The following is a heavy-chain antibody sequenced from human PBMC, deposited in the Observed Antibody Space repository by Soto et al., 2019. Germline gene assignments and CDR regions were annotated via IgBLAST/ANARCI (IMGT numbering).Heavy chain of an antibody. D-gene: IGHD3-3*01. V-gene: IGHV4-39*01. Sequence: QLQLQESGPGLVKPSVTLSLTCTVSGGSISSGSYYWGWIRQPPGKGLEWIGTIYYTGSTYYNPSLKSRVTISVDTSKNQFSLKLSSVTAADTAVYFCTRRLRFLETVDYWGQGTLVTVSS. CDR1: GGSISSGSYY. J-gene: IGHJ4*02. CDR3: TRRLRFLETVDY. CDR2: IYYTGST.